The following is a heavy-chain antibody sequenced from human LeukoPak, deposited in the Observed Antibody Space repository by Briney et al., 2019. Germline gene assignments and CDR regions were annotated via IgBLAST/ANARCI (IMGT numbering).Heavy chain of an antibody. CDR2: INHSGST. V-gene: IGHV4-34*01. J-gene: IGHJ4*02. Sequence: SETLSLTCAVYGGSFSGYYWSWIRQPPGKGLEWIGEINHSGSTNYNPSLKSRVTISVGTSKNQFSLKLSSVTAADTAVYYCARGQDYYDSSGLDYWGQGTLVTVSS. D-gene: IGHD3-22*01. CDR3: ARGQDYYDSSGLDY. CDR1: GGSFSGYY.